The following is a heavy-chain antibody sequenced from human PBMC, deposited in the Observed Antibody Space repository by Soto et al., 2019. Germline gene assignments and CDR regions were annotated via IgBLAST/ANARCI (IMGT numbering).Heavy chain of an antibody. CDR3: TRQTDTAMVMTPYYYYGMDV. CDR1: GFTFSGSA. CDR2: IRSKANSYAT. J-gene: IGHJ6*02. V-gene: IGHV3-73*01. D-gene: IGHD5-18*01. Sequence: GGSLRLSCAASGFTFSGSAMHWVRQASGKGLEWVGRIRSKANSYATAYAASVKGRFTISRDDSKNTAYLQMNSLKTEDTAVYYCTRQTDTAMVMTPYYYYGMDVWGQGTTVTVSS.